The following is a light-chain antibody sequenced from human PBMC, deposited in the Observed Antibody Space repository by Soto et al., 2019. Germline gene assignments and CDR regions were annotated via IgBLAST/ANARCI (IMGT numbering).Light chain of an antibody. Sequence: AIRMTQSPSSLSASTGDRVTITCRASQGISSYLAWYQQKPGKAPNLLIYAASTLQSGVPSRFSGSGSGTDFTLTISCLQSEDFATYYCHQYYSYPFTFSPGTKVDIK. CDR1: QGISSY. V-gene: IGKV1-8*01. CDR3: HQYYSYPFT. J-gene: IGKJ3*01. CDR2: AAS.